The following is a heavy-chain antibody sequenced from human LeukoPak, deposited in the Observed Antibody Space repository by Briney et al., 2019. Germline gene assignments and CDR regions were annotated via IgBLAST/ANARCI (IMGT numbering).Heavy chain of an antibody. Sequence: ASVKVSCKASGYTFTDYYMHWVRQAPGRGFECMGWINPNDCDTNYAQKFQGRVTMTRDTSISTAHMEVSRVRSDDTAVYYCARANFLYCSSSTCLFDYWGQGTLVTVSS. D-gene: IGHD2-2*01. J-gene: IGHJ4*02. CDR2: INPNDCDT. CDR3: ARANFLYCSSSTCLFDY. CDR1: GYTFTDYY. V-gene: IGHV1-2*02.